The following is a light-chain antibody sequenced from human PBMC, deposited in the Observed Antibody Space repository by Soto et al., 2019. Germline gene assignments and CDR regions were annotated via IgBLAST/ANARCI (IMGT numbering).Light chain of an antibody. Sequence: EIVMTQSPATLSVSPGEGATLSCRASQSLSSNLAWYQQKPGQAPRLLIYGASTRATGIPARFSGSGSGTEFTLTISSLQSEDFATYYCQQANSFPLTFGGGTKVEIK. CDR1: QSLSSN. J-gene: IGKJ4*01. CDR3: QQANSFPLT. V-gene: IGKV3-15*01. CDR2: GAS.